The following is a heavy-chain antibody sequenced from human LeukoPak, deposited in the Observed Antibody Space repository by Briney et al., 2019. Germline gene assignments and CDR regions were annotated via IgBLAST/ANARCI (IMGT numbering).Heavy chain of an antibody. Sequence: ASVKVSCKASGYTFTSHDINWVRQASGQGPEWMGWINPRTGDRGYAQKFQGRVTITRSTSMNTAYMELSSLRSEDTAVYYCARGTGATVTTFDYWGQGTLVTVSS. CDR2: INPRTGDR. V-gene: IGHV1-8*01. CDR1: GYTFTSHD. D-gene: IGHD4-17*01. CDR3: ARGTGATVTTFDY. J-gene: IGHJ4*02.